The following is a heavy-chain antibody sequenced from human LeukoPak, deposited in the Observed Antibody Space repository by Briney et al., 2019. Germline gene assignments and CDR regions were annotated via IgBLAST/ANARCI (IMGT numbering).Heavy chain of an antibody. J-gene: IGHJ6*02. CDR1: GFTFSSYG. D-gene: IGHD3-16*02. CDR2: ISYDGSNK. CDR3: AKDSVGGYDYVWGSYRYRTETNKYGMDV. V-gene: IGHV3-30*18. Sequence: GRSPRLSCAASGFTFSSYGMHWVRQAPGKGLEWVAVISYDGSNKYYADSVKGRFTISRDNSKNTLYLQMNSLRAEDTAVYYCAKDSVGGYDYVWGSYRYRTETNKYGMDVWGQGTTVTVSS.